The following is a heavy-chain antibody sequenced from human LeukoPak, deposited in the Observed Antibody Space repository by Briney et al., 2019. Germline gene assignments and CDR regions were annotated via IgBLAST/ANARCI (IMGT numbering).Heavy chain of an antibody. J-gene: IGHJ1*01. V-gene: IGHV3-23*01. CDR3: ACGIDYYDSSGYYFENFQY. CDR2: VSVCGHTT. D-gene: IGHD3-22*01. CDR1: GFTFGSYA. Sequence: GGSLRLSCAASGFTFGSYAISWVRKAQGKGLDGFSGVSVCGHTTYYMDSVKGRYTISRDNSKKTMYVQMNSLRAEDSAVYYCACGIDYYDSSGYYFENFQYWGQGTLVTVSS.